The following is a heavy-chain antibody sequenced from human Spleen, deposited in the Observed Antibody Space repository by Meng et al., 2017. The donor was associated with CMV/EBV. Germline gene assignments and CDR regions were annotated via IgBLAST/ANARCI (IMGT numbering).Heavy chain of an antibody. CDR1: GDSVSRNSVA. CDR3: ARGPGSSRYLFYGLDV. V-gene: IGHV6-1*01. D-gene: IGHD1-1*01. Sequence: SCDISGDSVSRNSVAWNWIRQSPSRGLEWLGKTYYRSMYYTDYAVSLKGRITINADTPKNQFSLRLRSVTPEDTAVYYCARGPGSSRYLFYGLDVWGQGATVTVSS. J-gene: IGHJ6*02. CDR2: TYYRSMYYT.